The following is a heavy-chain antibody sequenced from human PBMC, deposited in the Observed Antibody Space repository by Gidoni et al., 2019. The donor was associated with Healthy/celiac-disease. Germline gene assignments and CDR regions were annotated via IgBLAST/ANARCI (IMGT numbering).Heavy chain of an antibody. CDR2: INHSGST. J-gene: IGHJ6*02. D-gene: IGHD6-19*01. CDR1: GGSFSGYY. V-gene: IGHV4-34*01. CDR3: ARSRGRVAGTPSYYYYGMDV. Sequence: QVQLQQWGAGLLKPSETLSLTCAVYGGSFSGYYWSWIRQPPGKGLEWIGEINHSGSTNYNPSLKSRVTISVDTSKNQFSLKLSSVTAADTAVYYCARSRGRVAGTPSYYYYGMDVWGQGTTVTVSS.